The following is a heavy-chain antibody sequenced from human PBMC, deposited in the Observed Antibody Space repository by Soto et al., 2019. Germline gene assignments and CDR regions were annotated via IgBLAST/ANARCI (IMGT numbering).Heavy chain of an antibody. J-gene: IGHJ6*02. Sequence: QVQLVQSGAEVKKPGSSVKVSGRASGGTFSSYAIGWVRQPPGQGLEGMGGIIPIFGTANYAQKFQGRVTITADESTSTAYMELSSLRSEDTAVYYCARVGLLWFGESAMDVWGQGTTVTVSS. V-gene: IGHV1-69*01. CDR3: ARVGLLWFGESAMDV. CDR1: GGTFSSYA. CDR2: IIPIFGTA. D-gene: IGHD3-10*01.